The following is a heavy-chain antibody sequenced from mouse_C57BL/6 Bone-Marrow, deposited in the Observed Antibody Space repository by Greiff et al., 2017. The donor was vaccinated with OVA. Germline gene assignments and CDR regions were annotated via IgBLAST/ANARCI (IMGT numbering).Heavy chain of an antibody. Sequence: QVQLQQPGAELVKPGASVKLSCKASGYTFTSYWMHWVKQRPGQGLEWIGMIHPNSGSTNYNEKFKSKATLTVDKSSSTAYMQLSSLTSEDSAVYYCANDYGSSYGGYAMDYWGQGTSVTVSS. D-gene: IGHD1-1*01. V-gene: IGHV1-64*01. CDR1: GYTFTSYW. CDR2: IHPNSGST. J-gene: IGHJ4*01. CDR3: ANDYGSSYGGYAMDY.